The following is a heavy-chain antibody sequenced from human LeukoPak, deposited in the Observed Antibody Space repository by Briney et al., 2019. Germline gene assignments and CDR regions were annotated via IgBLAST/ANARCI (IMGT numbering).Heavy chain of an antibody. CDR2: IYYSGST. J-gene: IGHJ4*02. D-gene: IGHD2-15*01. Sequence: PSETLSLTCTVSGGSISSYYWSWIRQPPGKGLEWIGYIYYSGSTNYNPSLKSRVTISVDTSKNQFSLKLSSVTAADTAVYYCARHPNYCSGGSCYRVDPYYFDYWGQGTLVTVSS. CDR3: ARHPNYCSGGSCYRVDPYYFDY. V-gene: IGHV4-59*08. CDR1: GGSISSYY.